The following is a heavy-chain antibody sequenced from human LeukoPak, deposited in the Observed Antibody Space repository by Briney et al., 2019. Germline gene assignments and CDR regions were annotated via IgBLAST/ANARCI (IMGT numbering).Heavy chain of an antibody. CDR1: GGTFSSYA. J-gene: IGHJ1*01. Sequence: ASVKVSCKASGGTFSSYAISWVRPAPGQGLEWMGGIIPIFGTANYAQKFQGRVTITADESTSTAYMELSSLRSEDTAVYYCASAADGIIAAATQYFQHWGQGTLVTVSS. V-gene: IGHV1-69*13. D-gene: IGHD6-13*01. CDR2: IIPIFGTA. CDR3: ASAADGIIAAATQYFQH.